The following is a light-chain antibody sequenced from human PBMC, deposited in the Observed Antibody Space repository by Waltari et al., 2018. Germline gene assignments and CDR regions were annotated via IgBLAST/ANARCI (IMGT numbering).Light chain of an antibody. CDR3: SSYTTSSTYV. J-gene: IGLJ2*01. CDR1: SSDLGGYNY. CDR2: DVR. V-gene: IGLV2-14*03. Sequence: QSALTQPASVSGSPGQSITLSCAGTSSDLGGYNYVSWYQQHPGKAPKLIIYDVRKRPSGVSNRFSGSKSGNTASLTISGLQAEDGADYYCSSYTTSSTYVFGGGTTLTVL.